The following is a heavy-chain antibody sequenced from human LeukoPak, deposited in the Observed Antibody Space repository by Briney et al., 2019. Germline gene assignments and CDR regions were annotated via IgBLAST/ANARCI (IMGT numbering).Heavy chain of an antibody. Sequence: GGSLRLSCAASGFTFSSHGMNWVRQAPGKGLEWVSGISPSGGITYYTDSVKGRFTISRDNSKNTQSPQMNSLRAEDTAVYYCAKDDDWGRYKHWGQGTLVTVSS. CDR2: ISPSGGIT. CDR3: AKDDDWGRYKH. J-gene: IGHJ1*01. V-gene: IGHV3-23*01. D-gene: IGHD3-16*01. CDR1: GFTFSSHG.